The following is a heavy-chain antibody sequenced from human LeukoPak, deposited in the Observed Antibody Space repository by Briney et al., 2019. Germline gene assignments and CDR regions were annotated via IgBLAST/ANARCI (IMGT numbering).Heavy chain of an antibody. J-gene: IGHJ4*02. Sequence: SETLSLTCTVSGGSISSSSYYWGWIRQPPGKGLEWIGSIYYSGSTYYNPSLKSRLTISEDTSKNQFSLKLSSVTAADTAVYYCARSSSSWYGDYFDYWGQGTLVTVSS. V-gene: IGHV4-39*01. CDR3: ARSSSSWYGDYFDY. CDR2: IYYSGST. CDR1: GGSISSSSYY. D-gene: IGHD6-13*01.